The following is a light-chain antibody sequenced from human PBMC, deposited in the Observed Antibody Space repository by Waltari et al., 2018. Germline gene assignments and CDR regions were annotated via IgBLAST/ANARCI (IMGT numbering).Light chain of an antibody. V-gene: IGKV1D-12*01. Sequence: DIQMTQSPSSVSASVGDRVTITCRASQGISSRLVWYQHKPGKAPRVLISAASNLHSEVPSRFSGSGSGTHFTLTISSLQPEDFGTYYCQQAKSFPLTFGGGTRVEMK. CDR1: QGISSR. CDR2: AAS. CDR3: QQAKSFPLT. J-gene: IGKJ4*01.